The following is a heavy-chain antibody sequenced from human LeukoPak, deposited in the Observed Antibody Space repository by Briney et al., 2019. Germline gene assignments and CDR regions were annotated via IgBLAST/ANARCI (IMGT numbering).Heavy chain of an antibody. V-gene: IGHV1-18*04. CDR3: ARVTEIVATSHYYGMDV. D-gene: IGHD5-12*01. J-gene: IGHJ6*04. Sequence: ASVTVSFKASGYSFTGYGINWVRQAPGQGLEWMGWISAYNGNTNYAQKVQGRVTMTTDTSTSTAHMELRSLRSDDTAVYYCARVTEIVATSHYYGMDVWGKGTTVTVSS. CDR1: GYSFTGYG. CDR2: ISAYNGNT.